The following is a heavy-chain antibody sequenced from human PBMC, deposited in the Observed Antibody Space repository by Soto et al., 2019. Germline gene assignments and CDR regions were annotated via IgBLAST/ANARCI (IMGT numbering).Heavy chain of an antibody. CDR1: GYTFTSYY. CDR3: ARVGAARTTTYYFDY. V-gene: IGHV1-46*03. Sequence: GASVKVSCKASGYTFTSYYMHWVRQAPGQGLEWMGIINPSGGSTSYAQKFQGRVTMTRDTSTSTVYMELSSLRSEDTAVYYCARVGAARTTTYYFDYWGQGTLVTVSS. CDR2: INPSGGST. J-gene: IGHJ4*02. D-gene: IGHD6-6*01.